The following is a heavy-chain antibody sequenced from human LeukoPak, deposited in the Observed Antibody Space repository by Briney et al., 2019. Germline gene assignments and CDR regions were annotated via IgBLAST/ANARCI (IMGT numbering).Heavy chain of an antibody. CDR3: ARRGYTSAWDY. CDR1: GFTFSGHS. CDR2: ITSSTSHI. V-gene: IGHV3-21*06. D-gene: IGHD6-19*01. Sequence: GGSLRLSCAASGFTFSGHSMNWVRQAPGKGLEWVSSITSSTSHIYYADSVKGRFTISRDNGKNSLYLQMNSLRAEDSAVYFCARRGYTSAWDYWGQGTLVTVSS. J-gene: IGHJ4*02.